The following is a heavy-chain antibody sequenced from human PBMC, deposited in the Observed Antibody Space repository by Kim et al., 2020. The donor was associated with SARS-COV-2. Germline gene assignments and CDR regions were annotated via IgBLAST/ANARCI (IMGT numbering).Heavy chain of an antibody. D-gene: IGHD3-9*01. V-gene: IGHV4-31*02. CDR3: ARAQIRYFDWLPNWFDP. Sequence: LTSRVTISVDTSKNQFSLKLSSVTAADTAVYYCARAQIRYFDWLPNWFDPWGQGTLVTVSS. J-gene: IGHJ5*02.